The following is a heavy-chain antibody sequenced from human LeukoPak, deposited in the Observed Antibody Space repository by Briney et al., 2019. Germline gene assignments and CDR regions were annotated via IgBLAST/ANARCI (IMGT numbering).Heavy chain of an antibody. CDR2: IYYSGST. Sequence: PSETLSLTCTVSGGSISNYYWTWIRQPPRKGLEWIGYIYYSGSTNYNPSLKSRVTISVDTSKNQFSLKLSSVTAADTAMYYCARASDRLQPPDYWGQGTLVTVSS. D-gene: IGHD4-11*01. CDR1: GGSISNYY. J-gene: IGHJ4*02. CDR3: ARASDRLQPPDY. V-gene: IGHV4-59*01.